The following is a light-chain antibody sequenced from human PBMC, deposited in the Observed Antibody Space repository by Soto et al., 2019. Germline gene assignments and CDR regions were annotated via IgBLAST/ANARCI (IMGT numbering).Light chain of an antibody. CDR1: NSNMGRNY. CDR3: AVWDSSLNGVA. J-gene: IGLJ2*01. Sequence: QAVLTQTPSASGTPGQRVTISCSGSNSNMGRNYVYWYQQVPGTAPKLLMYRNDVRPSGVPDRITGSKSGTSASLAISGLRSEDEADYYCAVWDSSLNGVAFGGGTKLTVL. CDR2: RND. V-gene: IGLV1-47*01.